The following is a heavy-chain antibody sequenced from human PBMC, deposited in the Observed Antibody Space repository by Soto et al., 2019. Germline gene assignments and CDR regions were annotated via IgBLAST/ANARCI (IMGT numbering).Heavy chain of an antibody. J-gene: IGHJ4*02. CDR2: IYYSGST. D-gene: IGHD5-12*01. Sequence: SETLSLTCTVSGGSIRSYYWSWIRQPPGKGLEWIGYIYYSGSTNYNPSLKSRVTISLDTSKNQFSLKLTSVTAADTAMYYCARTKDLVTTIPILDFDYWGQGTLVTVSS. V-gene: IGHV4-59*01. CDR3: ARTKDLVTTIPILDFDY. CDR1: GGSIRSYY.